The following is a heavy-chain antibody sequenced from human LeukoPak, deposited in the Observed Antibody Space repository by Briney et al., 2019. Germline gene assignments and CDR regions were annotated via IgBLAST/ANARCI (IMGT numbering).Heavy chain of an antibody. J-gene: IGHJ4*02. D-gene: IGHD2-15*01. V-gene: IGHV3-48*03. Sequence: GGSLRLSCAASGFTFSGYNMNWVRQAPGKGLEWVSYISSTGSTKYYADSVKGRFTVSRDNAKNSLYLQMNSLRAEDTAVYYCARDDCNGGSCYPDYWGQGTLLTVSS. CDR1: GFTFSGYN. CDR2: ISSTGSTK. CDR3: ARDDCNGGSCYPDY.